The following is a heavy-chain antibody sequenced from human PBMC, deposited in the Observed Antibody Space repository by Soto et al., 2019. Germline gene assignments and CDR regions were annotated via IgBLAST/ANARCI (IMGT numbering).Heavy chain of an antibody. Sequence: LSLTCAVSGGSISSGGYSWSWIRQPPGKGLEWIGYIYHSGSTYYNPSLKSRVTISVDRSKNQFSLKLSSVTAADTAVYYCASYDFWSGYYTYYYYYGMDVWGQGTTVTVSS. CDR3: ASYDFWSGYYTYYYYYGMDV. D-gene: IGHD3-3*01. V-gene: IGHV4-30-2*01. J-gene: IGHJ6*02. CDR1: GGSISSGGYS. CDR2: IYHSGST.